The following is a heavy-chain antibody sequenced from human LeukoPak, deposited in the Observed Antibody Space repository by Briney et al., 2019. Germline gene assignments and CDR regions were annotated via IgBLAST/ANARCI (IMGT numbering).Heavy chain of an antibody. V-gene: IGHV4-59*01. CDR3: ARDTHPRDTYYYDSSGYYLGAFDF. Sequence: PSETPSLTCTVSGGSISSYYWSWIRQPPGKGLEWIGYIYYSGSTNYNPSLKSRVTISVDTSKNQFSLKLSSVTAADTAVYYCARDTHPRDTYYYDSSGYYLGAFDFWGQGTMVTVSS. J-gene: IGHJ3*01. CDR2: IYYSGST. D-gene: IGHD3-22*01. CDR1: GGSISSYY.